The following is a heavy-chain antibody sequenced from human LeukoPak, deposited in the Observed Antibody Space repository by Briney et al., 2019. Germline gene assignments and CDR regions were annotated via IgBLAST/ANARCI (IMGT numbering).Heavy chain of an antibody. CDR1: GFTFSSYA. CDR2: ISSSSGVST. Sequence: GGSLRLSCAASGFTFSSYAMNWVRQAPGKGLEWVSLISSSSGVSTFYADSVKGRFTISRDTSKNTLYLQMNSLRAEDTAVYYCAREFGTVSHGFDPWGQGTLVTVSS. D-gene: IGHD3-10*01. J-gene: IGHJ5*02. V-gene: IGHV3-23*01. CDR3: AREFGTVSHGFDP.